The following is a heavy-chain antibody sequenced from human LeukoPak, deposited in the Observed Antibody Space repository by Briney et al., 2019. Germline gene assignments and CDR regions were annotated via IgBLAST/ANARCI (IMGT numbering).Heavy chain of an antibody. CDR3: AKRGVVIRVILVGFHKEAYYFDS. J-gene: IGHJ4*02. V-gene: IGHV3-23*01. D-gene: IGHD3-22*01. CDR2: ISGSGGST. Sequence: GGSLRLSCAASGFTFSSYAMRWVRQAPGKGLEWVSVISGSGGSTHYADSVKGRFTISRDNAKNTLYLQMNSLRAEDTAVYFCAKRGVVIRVILVGFHKEAYYFDSWGQGVLVTVSS. CDR1: GFTFSSYA.